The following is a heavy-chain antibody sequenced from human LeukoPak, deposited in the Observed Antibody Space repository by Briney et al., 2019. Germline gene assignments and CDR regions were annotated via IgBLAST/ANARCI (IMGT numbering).Heavy chain of an antibody. D-gene: IGHD2-2*02. CDR1: GFTFSSYG. CDR2: ISYDGSNK. CDR3: AKDQLLYQDNWFDP. V-gene: IGHV3-30*18. J-gene: IGHJ5*02. Sequence: GGSLRLSCAASGFTFSSYGMHWVRQAPGKGLEWVAVISYDGSNKYYADSVKGRFTISRDNSKNTLYLQMNSLRAEDTAVYYCAKDQLLYQDNWFDPWGQGTLVTVSS.